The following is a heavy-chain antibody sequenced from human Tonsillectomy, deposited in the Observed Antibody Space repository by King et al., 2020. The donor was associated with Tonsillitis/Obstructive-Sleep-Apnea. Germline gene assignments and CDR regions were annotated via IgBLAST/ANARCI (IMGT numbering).Heavy chain of an antibody. D-gene: IGHD3-10*01. J-gene: IGHJ4*02. CDR3: AKGTWFGELFSGFDY. Sequence: VQLVESGGGVVQPGRSLRLSCAASGFTFSSYGMHWVRQAPGKGLEWVAVISYDGSNKYYADSVKGRFTISRDNSKKTLYLQMNSLRAEDTAVYYCAKGTWFGELFSGFDYWGQGTLVTVSS. V-gene: IGHV3-30*18. CDR2: ISYDGSNK. CDR1: GFTFSSYG.